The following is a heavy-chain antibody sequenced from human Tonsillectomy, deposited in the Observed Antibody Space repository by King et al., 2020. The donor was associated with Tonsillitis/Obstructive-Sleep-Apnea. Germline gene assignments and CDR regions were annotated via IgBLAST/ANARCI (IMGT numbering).Heavy chain of an antibody. Sequence: QLQESGPGLVKSSETLSLTCTVSGGSISRYYWSWIRQPPGKGLEWIGYIYDSGSTNYNPSLKSRVTISVDTSKIQFSLKLTSVTAADTAVYYCARDMVLEAGGDAFDIWGQGTMVTVSS. CDR1: GGSISRYY. CDR2: IYDSGST. D-gene: IGHD2-8*01. V-gene: IGHV4-59*01. CDR3: ARDMVLEAGGDAFDI. J-gene: IGHJ3*02.